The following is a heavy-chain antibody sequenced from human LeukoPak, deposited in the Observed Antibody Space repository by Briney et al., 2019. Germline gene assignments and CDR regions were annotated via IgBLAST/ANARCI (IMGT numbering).Heavy chain of an antibody. Sequence: ASVKVSCKASGYTFTDYYMHWVRQAPGQGLEWMGWINLNSGGTNFAQRFQGRVTMTRDTSISTAYMDLSRLISDDTAVYYCARAIRFDWIPYHWGQGTLVTVSS. J-gene: IGHJ4*02. CDR3: ARAIRFDWIPYH. CDR1: GYTFTDYY. D-gene: IGHD3-9*01. CDR2: INLNSGGT. V-gene: IGHV1-2*02.